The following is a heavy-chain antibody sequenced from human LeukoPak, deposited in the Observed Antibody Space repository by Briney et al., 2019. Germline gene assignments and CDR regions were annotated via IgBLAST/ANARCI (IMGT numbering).Heavy chain of an antibody. CDR2: IKQDGSEK. J-gene: IGHJ4*02. CDR3: AKDALVGATAWYFDY. CDR1: GFTFSSYW. Sequence: PGGSLRLSCAASGFTFSSYWMSWVRQAPGKGLEWVANIKQDGSEKYYVDSVKGRFTISRDNAKNSLYLQMNSLRAEDTAVYYCAKDALVGATAWYFDYWGQGTLVTVSS. D-gene: IGHD1-26*01. V-gene: IGHV3-7*01.